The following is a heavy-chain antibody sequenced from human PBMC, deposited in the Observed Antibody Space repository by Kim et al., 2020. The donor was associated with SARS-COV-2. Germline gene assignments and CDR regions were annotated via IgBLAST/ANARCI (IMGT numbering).Heavy chain of an antibody. CDR3: ARLSGYDLLPTLRGVPDHYYYYGMDV. CDR2: IDPSDSYT. V-gene: IGHV5-10-1*01. CDR1: GYSFTSYW. Sequence: GASLKISCKGSGYSFTSYWISWVRQMPGKGLEWMGRIDPSDSYTNYSPSFQGHVTISADKSISTAYLQWSSLKASDTAMYYCARLSGYDLLPTLRGVPDHYYYYGMDVWGQGTTVTVSS. J-gene: IGHJ6*02. D-gene: IGHD5-12*01.